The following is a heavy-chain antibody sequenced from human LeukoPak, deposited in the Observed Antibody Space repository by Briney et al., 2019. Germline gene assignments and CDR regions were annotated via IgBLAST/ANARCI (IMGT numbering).Heavy chain of an antibody. Sequence: ASVKVSCKASGYTFTSYDINWVRQATGQGLEWMGWMNPNSGNTGYAQKFQGRVTMTRDMSTSTVYMELSSLRSEDTAVYYCARDLDGDYGGVYWGQGTLVTVSS. D-gene: IGHD4-17*01. J-gene: IGHJ4*02. V-gene: IGHV1-8*01. CDR3: ARDLDGDYGGVY. CDR1: GYTFTSYD. CDR2: MNPNSGNT.